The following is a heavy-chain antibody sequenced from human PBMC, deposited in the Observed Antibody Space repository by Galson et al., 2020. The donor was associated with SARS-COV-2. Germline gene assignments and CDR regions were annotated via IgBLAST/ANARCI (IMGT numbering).Heavy chain of an antibody. V-gene: IGHV3-15*01. CDR3: TTLVVVAATGVDY. J-gene: IGHJ4*02. CDR2: IKSKVDGGTT. D-gene: IGHD2-15*01. CDR1: GFPFSIAW. Sequence: GGSLRLSCAASGFPFSIAWMTWVRQAPGKGLEWVGRIKSKVDGGTTAYAAPVKGRFIISRDDSQNTLYLEMNSLKTEDTAIYYCTTLVVVAATGVDYWGQGTLVTVSS.